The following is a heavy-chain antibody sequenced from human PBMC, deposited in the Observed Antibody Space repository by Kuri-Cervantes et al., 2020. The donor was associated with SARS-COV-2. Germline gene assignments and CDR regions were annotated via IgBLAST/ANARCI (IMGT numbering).Heavy chain of an antibody. Sequence: GESLKISCAASGFTFSSYGMHWVRQAPGKGLEWVAVISYDGSNKYYADSEKGRFTISRDNSKNTLYLQMNSLRAEDTAVYYCARDITMVRGAYFDYWGQGTLVTVSS. D-gene: IGHD3-10*01. CDR2: ISYDGSNK. CDR1: GFTFSSYG. V-gene: IGHV3-30*03. J-gene: IGHJ4*02. CDR3: ARDITMVRGAYFDY.